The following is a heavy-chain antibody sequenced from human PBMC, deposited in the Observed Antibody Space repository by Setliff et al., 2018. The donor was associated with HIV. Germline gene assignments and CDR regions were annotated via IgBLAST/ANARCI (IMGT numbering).Heavy chain of an antibody. CDR2: VTVNGAT. V-gene: IGHV4-61*02. J-gene: IGHJ2*01. Sequence: SETLSLTCTASGDSMTSGSYYWTWIRQPAGKRLEWIGRVTVNGATEYNPSLQSRVTISVDTSENQFSLKVTSVTAADTATYYCSRGPPFDRWGRGTLVTVS. CDR3: SRGPPFDR. CDR1: GDSMTSGSYY.